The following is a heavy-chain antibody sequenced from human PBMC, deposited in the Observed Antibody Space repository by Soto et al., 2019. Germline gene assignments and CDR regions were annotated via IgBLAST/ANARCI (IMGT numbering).Heavy chain of an antibody. J-gene: IGHJ4*02. CDR2: ITGGGDST. D-gene: IGHD3-9*01. CDR1: GFTFSLYD. V-gene: IGHV3-23*01. Sequence: GGSLRLSCAASGFTFSLYDMNWVRQAPGKGLEWVSSITGGGDSTYYADSVKGRFTISRDNSKNMLYLQMNSLRAEDTAVYYCAKDGHILRGYLEYWGQGTLVTVSS. CDR3: AKDGHILRGYLEY.